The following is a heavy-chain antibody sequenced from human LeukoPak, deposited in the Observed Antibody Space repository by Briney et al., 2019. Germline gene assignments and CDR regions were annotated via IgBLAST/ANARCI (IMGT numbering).Heavy chain of an antibody. CDR3: ARVNSSSSSFDY. Sequence: GFLRLSCAASGFTFSSYWMNWARQAPGKGLEWVASINHNGNVNCYVDSVKGRFTISRDNAKNSLYLQMNSLRAEDTAVYYCARVNSSSSSFDYWGQGTLVTISS. J-gene: IGHJ4*02. CDR2: INHNGNVN. CDR1: GFTFSSYW. D-gene: IGHD6-6*01. V-gene: IGHV3-7*04.